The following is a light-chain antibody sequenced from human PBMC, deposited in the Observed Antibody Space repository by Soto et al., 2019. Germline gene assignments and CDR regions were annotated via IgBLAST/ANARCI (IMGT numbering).Light chain of an antibody. Sequence: EIVMTQSPATLSVSPGERATLSCRASQSVSSNLAWYQQKPGQAPRLLIYGASTRATGIPARFSGSGSGTDSTLTISSLQSEDFAVYYCQQYNNFWTFGQGTKVEIK. V-gene: IGKV3-15*01. CDR1: QSVSSN. J-gene: IGKJ1*01. CDR3: QQYNNFWT. CDR2: GAS.